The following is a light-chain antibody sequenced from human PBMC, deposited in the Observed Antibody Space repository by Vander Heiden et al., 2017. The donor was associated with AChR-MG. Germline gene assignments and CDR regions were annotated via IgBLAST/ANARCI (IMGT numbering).Light chain of an antibody. J-gene: IGKJ5*01. CDR1: QSVLFHSNKNNY. Sequence: DIVMTQSPDSVAVSLGERATINCDSSQSVLFHSNKNNYLAWYQLILRQPPKLLIYWASTRESGVRDRFSGRGSGTEFTLTISSLRPEDVAVYYWFLYGVRTTTLVKGTRIE. CDR2: WAS. V-gene: IGKV4-1*01. CDR3: FLYGVRTTT.